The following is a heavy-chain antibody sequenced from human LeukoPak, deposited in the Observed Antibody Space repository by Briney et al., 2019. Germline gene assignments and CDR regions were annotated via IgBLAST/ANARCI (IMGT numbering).Heavy chain of an antibody. Sequence: SETLSLTCTVSGGSISSYYWSWIRQPPGKGLEWIGYIYYSGSTNYNPSLKSRVAISVDTSKTPFSLQLSSVTAADTAVYYCARVSGSGSYLDYWGQGTLVTVSS. J-gene: IGHJ4*02. CDR2: IYYSGST. CDR3: ARVSGSGSYLDY. D-gene: IGHD3-10*01. V-gene: IGHV4-59*01. CDR1: GGSISSYY.